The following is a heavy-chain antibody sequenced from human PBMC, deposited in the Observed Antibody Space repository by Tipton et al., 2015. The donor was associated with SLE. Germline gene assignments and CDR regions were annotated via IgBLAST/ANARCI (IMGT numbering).Heavy chain of an antibody. Sequence: ASGFTFSTYEMNWVRQSPGRGLEWLSYISSSGKNIYYTDSVRGRFIISRDDSRNTLSLQMNSLMPEDTALYYCAKSWPTDLGYYRGLIDTWGQGTLVTVSS. CDR2: ISSSGKNI. V-gene: IGHV3-48*03. CDR3: AKSWPTDLGYYRGLIDT. J-gene: IGHJ4*02. D-gene: IGHD3-22*01. CDR1: GFTFSTYE.